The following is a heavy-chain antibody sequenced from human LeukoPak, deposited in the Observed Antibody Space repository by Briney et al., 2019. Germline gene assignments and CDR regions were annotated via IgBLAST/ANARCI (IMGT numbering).Heavy chain of an antibody. CDR1: GFTFSSYA. D-gene: IGHD3-10*01. CDR2: ISDSGGRT. J-gene: IGHJ4*02. V-gene: IGHV3-23*01. Sequence: GGSLRLSCAASGFTFSSYAMNWVRQAPGKGLEWVSSISDSGGRTFYADSVKGRFTISRDNSKNTLYLQMNSLRAEDTAVYSCAKDTVRGVTLWYFDYWGQGTLVTVSS. CDR3: AKDTVRGVTLWYFDY.